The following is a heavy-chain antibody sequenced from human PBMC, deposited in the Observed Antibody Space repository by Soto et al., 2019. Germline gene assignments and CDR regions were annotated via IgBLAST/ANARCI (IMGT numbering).Heavy chain of an antibody. J-gene: IGHJ6*02. CDR3: ARGGYGMDV. CDR2: IYYSGST. CDR1: GGFSSSYY. V-gene: IGHV4-59*01. Sequence: SETLSLTCTVSGGFSSSYYWSWIRQPPGKGLELIGYIYYSGSTKYNPSLKSRVTITIDTSKNQFSLKLSSVTAADTAVYYCARGGYGMDVWGQGTTVTVSS.